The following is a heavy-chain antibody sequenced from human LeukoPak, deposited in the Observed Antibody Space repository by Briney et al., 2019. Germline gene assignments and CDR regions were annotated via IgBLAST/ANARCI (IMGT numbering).Heavy chain of an antibody. CDR3: ARGITMVRGVIGGY. D-gene: IGHD3-10*01. CDR2: MNPNSGNT. Sequence: ASVKVSCKASGYTFTSYDINWVRQATGQGLEWMGWMNPNSGNTGYAQKFQGRVTMTWNTSISTAYMELSSLRSEDTAVYYCARGITMVRGVIGGYWGQGTLVTVSS. J-gene: IGHJ4*02. V-gene: IGHV1-8*01. CDR1: GYTFTSYD.